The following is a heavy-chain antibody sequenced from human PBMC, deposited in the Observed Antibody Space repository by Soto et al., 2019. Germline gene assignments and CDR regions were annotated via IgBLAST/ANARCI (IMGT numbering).Heavy chain of an antibody. CDR1: GYTFTSYA. D-gene: IGHD5-12*01. CDR2: INAGNGNT. J-gene: IGHJ5*02. V-gene: IGHV1-3*01. CDR3: ARDSIVATITYLFDP. Sequence: ASVKVSCKASGYTFTSYAVHWVRQAPGQRLEWMGWINAGNGNTKYSQKFQGRVTITRDTSASTAYMELSSLRSEDTAVYYCARDSIVATITYLFDPWGQGTLVTGSS.